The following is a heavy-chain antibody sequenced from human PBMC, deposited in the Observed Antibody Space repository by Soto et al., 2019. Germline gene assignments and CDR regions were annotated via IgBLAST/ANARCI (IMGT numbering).Heavy chain of an antibody. CDR1: GFTFSSYW. Sequence: EVQLVASGGGLVQPGGSLRLSCAASGFTFSSYWMSWVRQAPGKGLEWVANIKQDGSEKYYVDSVKGRLTISRDNAKNSLYLQMNSLRAEDTAVYYCARDEDCSSTSCYAVNDAFDIWGQGKMVTVSS. V-gene: IGHV3-7*01. J-gene: IGHJ3*02. D-gene: IGHD2-2*01. CDR3: ARDEDCSSTSCYAVNDAFDI. CDR2: IKQDGSEK.